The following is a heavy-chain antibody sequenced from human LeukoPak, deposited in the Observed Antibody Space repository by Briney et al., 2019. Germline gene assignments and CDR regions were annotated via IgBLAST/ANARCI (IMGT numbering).Heavy chain of an antibody. Sequence: ASVKVSCKASGYSFTSYGISWVRQAPGQGLEWMGWISAYNGNTNYAQKLQGRVTMTTDTSTSTAYMELRSLRSDDTAVYYCARDKGGVVVVAATQFRPLNWFDPWGQGTLVTVSS. CDR2: ISAYNGNT. CDR3: ARDKGGVVVVAATQFRPLNWFDP. J-gene: IGHJ5*02. D-gene: IGHD2-15*01. CDR1: GYSFTSYG. V-gene: IGHV1-18*01.